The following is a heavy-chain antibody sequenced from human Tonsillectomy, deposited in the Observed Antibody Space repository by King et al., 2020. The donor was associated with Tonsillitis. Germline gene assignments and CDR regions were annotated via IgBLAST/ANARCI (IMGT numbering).Heavy chain of an antibody. Sequence: QLQESGPGLVKPSETLSLTCTVSGGSMSAYYWCWIRQPPGQPLEWIGDVYYHRTTNYYSSLNGRVPIFAETSANHFSLKLTSVTAAATAVYYCARDYGSGTYYKRPLTYWGQGTLVTVSS. V-gene: IGHV4-59*01. CDR3: ARDYGSGTYYKRPLTY. J-gene: IGHJ4*02. CDR1: GGSMSAYY. CDR2: VYYHRTT. D-gene: IGHD3-10*01.